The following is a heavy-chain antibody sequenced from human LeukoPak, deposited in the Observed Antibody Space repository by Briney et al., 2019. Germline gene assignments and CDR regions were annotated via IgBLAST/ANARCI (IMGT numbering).Heavy chain of an antibody. CDR2: INPSGGST. J-gene: IGHJ4*02. D-gene: IGHD1-26*01. Sequence: GASVKVSCKASGYTFTSYYMHWVRQAPGQGLEGMGIINPSGGSTSYAQKFQGRVPMTRDTSTSTVYMELSSLRSEDTAVYYCARAHIVGAMDYWGQGTLVTVSS. V-gene: IGHV1-46*01. CDR1: GYTFTSYY. CDR3: ARAHIVGAMDY.